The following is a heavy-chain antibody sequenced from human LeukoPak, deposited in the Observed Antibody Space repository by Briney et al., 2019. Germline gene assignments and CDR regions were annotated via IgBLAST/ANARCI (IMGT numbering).Heavy chain of an antibody. Sequence: ASVKVSCKASGYTFTSYYMHWVRQAPGQGLKLMGIINPSGGSTSYAQKFQGRVTMTRDTSTSTVYMELSSLRSEDTAVYYCARVLEEALDYWGQGTLVTVSS. V-gene: IGHV1-46*01. CDR1: GYTFTSYY. CDR2: INPSGGST. D-gene: IGHD3-3*02. CDR3: ARVLEEALDY. J-gene: IGHJ4*02.